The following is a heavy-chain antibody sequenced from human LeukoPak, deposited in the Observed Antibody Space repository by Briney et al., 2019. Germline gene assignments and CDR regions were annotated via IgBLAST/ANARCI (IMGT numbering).Heavy chain of an antibody. Sequence: VASVNVSCKASGGTFSSYAISWVRQAPGQGLEWMGGIIPIFGTANYAQKFQGRVTITADKSTSTAYMELSSLRSEDTAVYYCARADHCGGDCLGSIDYWGQGTLVTVSS. J-gene: IGHJ4*02. CDR3: ARADHCGGDCLGSIDY. CDR1: GGTFSSYA. CDR2: IIPIFGTA. D-gene: IGHD2-21*02. V-gene: IGHV1-69*06.